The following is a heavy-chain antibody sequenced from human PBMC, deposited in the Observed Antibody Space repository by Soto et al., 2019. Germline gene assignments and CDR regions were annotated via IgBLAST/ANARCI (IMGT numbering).Heavy chain of an antibody. D-gene: IGHD6-13*01. V-gene: IGHV4-34*01. J-gene: IGHJ6*02. CDR2: INHSGST. CDR1: GGSFSGYY. CDR3: ASLWYSSSWPRKNYYYYYGKDV. Sequence: SETLSLTCAVYGGSFSGYYWSWIRQPPGKGLEWIGEINHSGSTNYNPSLKSRVTISVDTSKNQFSLKLSSVTAADTAVYYCASLWYSSSWPRKNYYYYYGKDVWGQGTTVTVSS.